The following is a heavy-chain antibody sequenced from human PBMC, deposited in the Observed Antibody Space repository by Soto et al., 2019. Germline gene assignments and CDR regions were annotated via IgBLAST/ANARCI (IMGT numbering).Heavy chain of an antibody. D-gene: IGHD6-13*01. Sequence: GGSLRLSCAASGFTFSSYAMSWVRQAPGKGLEWVSAISGSGGSTYYADSVKGRFTISRDNSKNTLYLQMNSLRAEDTAVYYCAKDRWPQLVVGIKPKSAWGQGTLVTVSS. V-gene: IGHV3-23*01. J-gene: IGHJ5*02. CDR2: ISGSGGST. CDR1: GFTFSSYA. CDR3: AKDRWPQLVVGIKPKSA.